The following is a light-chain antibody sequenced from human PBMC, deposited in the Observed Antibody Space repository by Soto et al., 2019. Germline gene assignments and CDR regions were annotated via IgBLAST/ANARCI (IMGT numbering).Light chain of an antibody. CDR2: EVS. J-gene: IGLJ3*02. CDR3: SSYVVSYSWV. V-gene: IGLV2-14*01. Sequence: QSALTQPASVSGSPGQSITISCTGTSSDVGGYDYVSWYQQHPSKAPKLIIYEVSDRPSGVSNRFSGSKSGNTASLTISGLQAEDEADYYCSSYVVSYSWVFGGGTKLTVL. CDR1: SSDVGGYDY.